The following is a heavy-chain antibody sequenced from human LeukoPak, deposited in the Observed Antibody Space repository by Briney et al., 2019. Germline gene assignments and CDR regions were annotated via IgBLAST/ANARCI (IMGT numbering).Heavy chain of an antibody. CDR1: GFTFTSYA. V-gene: IGHV3-23*01. Sequence: GGSLRLSCAISGFTFTSYAMTWVRQAPGKGLEWVSAISGSGGSTYYADSVKGRFTISRDNSKNTLYLQMNSLRAEDTAVYYCAKGGHYYGSGSIDYWGQGTLVTVSS. J-gene: IGHJ4*02. D-gene: IGHD3-10*01. CDR3: AKGGHYYGSGSIDY. CDR2: ISGSGGST.